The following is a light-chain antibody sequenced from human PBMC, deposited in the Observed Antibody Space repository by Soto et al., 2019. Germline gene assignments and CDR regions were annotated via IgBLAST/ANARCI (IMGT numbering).Light chain of an antibody. V-gene: IGKV3-20*01. CDR1: QSVSSGS. Sequence: EIVVTQSPGTLSVSPGERATLSCRASQSVSSGSLAWYQQKRGQAPRLLIYGASSRATGTPDRFSGSGSETDFTLTITRLEPEDSAVYYCQQYAGSPRTFGRGTKVDIK. CDR2: GAS. J-gene: IGKJ2*01. CDR3: QQYAGSPRT.